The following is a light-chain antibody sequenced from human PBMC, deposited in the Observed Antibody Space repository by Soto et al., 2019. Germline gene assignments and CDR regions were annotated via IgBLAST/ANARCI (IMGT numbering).Light chain of an antibody. CDR1: SSDVGRYKY. J-gene: IGLJ3*02. CDR3: SSFSGSSKLV. V-gene: IGLV2-8*01. Sequence: QSVLTQPPFASGSPGQSVTISCTGTSSDVGRYKYVSWYQQYPGKAPKVMIYEVNKRPSGVPDRFSGSKSGNTASLTVSGLQTEDEAHYYCSSFSGSSKLVFGGGTKVTVL. CDR2: EVN.